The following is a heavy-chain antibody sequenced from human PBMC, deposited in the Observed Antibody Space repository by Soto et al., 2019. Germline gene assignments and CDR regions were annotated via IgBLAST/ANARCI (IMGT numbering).Heavy chain of an antibody. Sequence: ASVKVSCKASGGTFSSYAISWVRQAPGQGLEWMGGIIPIFGTANYAQKFQGRVTITADESTSTAYMELSSLRSEDTAVYYCARGPITMVRGVIREKDYYYYYYGLDVWGQGTTVTVSS. CDR2: IIPIFGTA. V-gene: IGHV1-69*13. CDR1: GGTFSSYA. J-gene: IGHJ6*02. D-gene: IGHD3-10*01. CDR3: ARGPITMVRGVIREKDYYYYYYGLDV.